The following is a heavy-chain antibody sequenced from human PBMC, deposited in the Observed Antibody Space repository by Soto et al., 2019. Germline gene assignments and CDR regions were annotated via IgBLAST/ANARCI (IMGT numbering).Heavy chain of an antibody. Sequence: GGSLRLSCAASGFTFSIYAMSWVRQAPGKGLEWVSAISGSGGSTYYADSVKGRFTISRDNSKNTLYLQMNSLRAEDTAVYYCAKGGGYLRYVDWPMDAFDIWGQGTMVTVSS. CDR2: ISGSGGST. CDR1: GFTFSIYA. CDR3: AKGGGYLRYVDWPMDAFDI. J-gene: IGHJ3*02. D-gene: IGHD3-9*01. V-gene: IGHV3-23*01.